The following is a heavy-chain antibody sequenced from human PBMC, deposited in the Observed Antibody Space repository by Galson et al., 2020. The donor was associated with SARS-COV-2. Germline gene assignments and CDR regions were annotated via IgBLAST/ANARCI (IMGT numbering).Heavy chain of an antibody. Sequence: GESLKISCTASGFSFSSFGMHWVRPAPGKGLEWMTLIWRDGSKKFYTDSVKGRFTISRDNSKNTLYLQMNSLRAEDTAIYYCARENWGSSDYWGQGTLVTVSS. J-gene: IGHJ4*02. D-gene: IGHD7-27*01. V-gene: IGHV3-33*01. CDR3: ARENWGSSDY. CDR1: GFSFSSFG. CDR2: IWRDGSKK.